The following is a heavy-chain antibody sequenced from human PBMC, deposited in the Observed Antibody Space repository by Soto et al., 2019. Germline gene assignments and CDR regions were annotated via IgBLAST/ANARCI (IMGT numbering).Heavy chain of an antibody. J-gene: IGHJ4*02. CDR1: GFSLSTSGEG. Sequence: QLTLKESGPTLVKPTQTLTLTCSFSGFSLSTSGEGVGWIRQPPGKALEWLAITYWNDDKRYSPSLRSRLTITEDTSKNQVVLTMTNMDPVDTATYYCVHRRRGPAAPQIDYWGQGTLVTVSS. CDR3: VHRRRGPAAPQIDY. CDR2: TYWNDDK. V-gene: IGHV2-5*01. D-gene: IGHD6-13*01.